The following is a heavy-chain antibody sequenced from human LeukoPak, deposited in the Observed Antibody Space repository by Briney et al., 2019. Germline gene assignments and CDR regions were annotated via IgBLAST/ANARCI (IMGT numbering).Heavy chain of an antibody. D-gene: IGHD1-26*01. CDR2: ISNDGSNK. CDR1: GFTFSNYG. V-gene: IGHV3-30*18. CDR3: AKQSAADRSHLDY. J-gene: IGHJ4*02. Sequence: GRSLRLSCAASGFTFSNYGMHWVRQAPGKGLEWLAIISNDGSNKYYADSVKGRFTISRDNSKNTLYLQMNSLRAGDMAVYYCAKQSAADRSHLDYWGQGTLVTVSS.